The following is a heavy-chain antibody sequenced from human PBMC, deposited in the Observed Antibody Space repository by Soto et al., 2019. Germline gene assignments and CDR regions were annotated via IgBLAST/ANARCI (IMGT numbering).Heavy chain of an antibody. V-gene: IGHV3-30-3*01. CDR3: ARDGRAGDGSGYYFDY. D-gene: IGHD6-19*01. CDR1: GFTFSSYA. Sequence: QVQLVESGGGVVQPGRSLRLSCAASGFTFSSYAMHWVRQAPGKGLEWVAVISYDGSNKYYAHSVKGRFTISRDNSKNTLYLQMNSLRAEDTAVYYCARDGRAGDGSGYYFDYWGQGTLVTVSS. J-gene: IGHJ4*02. CDR2: ISYDGSNK.